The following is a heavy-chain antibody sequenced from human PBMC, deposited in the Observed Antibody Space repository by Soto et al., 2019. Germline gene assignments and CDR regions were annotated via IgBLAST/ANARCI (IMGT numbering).Heavy chain of an antibody. CDR2: FYTSGNT. CDR3: ASDSTGWFDP. J-gene: IGHJ5*02. D-gene: IGHD7-27*01. V-gene: IGHV4-4*07. Sequence: PSETLSLTCTVSGGSVSSYYWSWIRQPAGKGLEWIGRFYTSGNTNYSPSLKSRVTMSLDTSKNQFSLKLSSVTAADTAVYFCASDSTGWFDPWGQGTLVTVSS. CDR1: GGSVSSYY.